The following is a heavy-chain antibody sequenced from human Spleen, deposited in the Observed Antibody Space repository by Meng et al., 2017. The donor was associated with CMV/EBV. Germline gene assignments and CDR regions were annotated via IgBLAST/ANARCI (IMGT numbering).Heavy chain of an antibody. CDR3: ARRPTGIDY. Sequence: QLQPPESGPGLVKPSGTMSPTCAVNGGSLSGAYWNWIRQPPGKGLEWIGEIIHGGSPSYNPSLKSRVTISIDTSKNQLSLMLSSVTAADTAVYYCARRPTGIDYWGQGTLVTVSS. V-gene: IGHV4-34*12. J-gene: IGHJ4*02. CDR1: GGSLSGAY. D-gene: IGHD2-8*02. CDR2: IIHGGSP.